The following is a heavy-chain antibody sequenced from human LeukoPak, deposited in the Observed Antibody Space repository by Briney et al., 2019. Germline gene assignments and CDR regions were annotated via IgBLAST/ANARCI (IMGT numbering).Heavy chain of an antibody. J-gene: IGHJ4*02. V-gene: IGHV3-30*04. CDR3: ARDVGGGDTFDY. CDR1: GFTFSLYT. D-gene: IGHD2-21*02. Sequence: GRSLRLSCAASGFTFSLYTMHWVRQAPGKGLEWVALISYDGSDKYYADSVKGRFTISRDNSKNTLFLQMSSLRAEDTAVYFCARDVGGGDTFDYWGQGTLVTVSS. CDR2: ISYDGSDK.